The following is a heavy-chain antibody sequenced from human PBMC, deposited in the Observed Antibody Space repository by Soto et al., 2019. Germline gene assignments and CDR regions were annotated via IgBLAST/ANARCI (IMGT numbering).Heavy chain of an antibody. V-gene: IGHV1-58*02. J-gene: IGHJ6*02. CDR2: IVVGGGNT. Sequence: QMQLVQSGPEVKKPGTSVKVSCKASGFSFTSSAIQWVRQARGQRLEWVGWIVVGGGNTDYAQKFQERVTITRDMSTSTAYMELSSLRSDDTAVYYCAAASSWSPYGMDVWGQGTTVTVSS. CDR1: GFSFTSSA. D-gene: IGHD6-13*01. CDR3: AAASSWSPYGMDV.